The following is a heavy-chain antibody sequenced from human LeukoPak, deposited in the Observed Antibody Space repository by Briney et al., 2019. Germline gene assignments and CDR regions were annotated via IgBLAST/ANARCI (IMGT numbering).Heavy chain of an antibody. D-gene: IGHD5-18*01. J-gene: IGHJ4*02. CDR3: ARYVDTAMVSDY. CDR1: GGSFSGYY. V-gene: IGHV4-34*01. Sequence: SETLSLTCAVYGGSFSGYYWSWIRQPPGKGLEWIGEINHSGSTNYNPSLKSRVTISVDTSKNQFSLKLSPVTAADTAVYYCARYVDTAMVSDYWGREPWSPSPQ. CDR2: INHSGST.